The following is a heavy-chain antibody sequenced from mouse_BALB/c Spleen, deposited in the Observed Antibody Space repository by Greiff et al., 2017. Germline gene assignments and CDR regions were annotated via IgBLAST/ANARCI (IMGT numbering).Heavy chain of an antibody. J-gene: IGHJ2*01. V-gene: IGHV1S81*02. D-gene: IGHD2-4*01. CDR2: INPSNGGT. Sequence: VQLQQSGAELVKPGASVKLSCKASGYTFTSYYMYWVKQRPGQGLEWIGEINPSNGGTNFNEKFKSKATLTVDKSSSTAYMQLSSLTSEDSAVYYCTRSYYDYDVRFVYWGQGTTLTVSS. CDR3: TRSYYDYDVRFVY. CDR1: GYTFTSYY.